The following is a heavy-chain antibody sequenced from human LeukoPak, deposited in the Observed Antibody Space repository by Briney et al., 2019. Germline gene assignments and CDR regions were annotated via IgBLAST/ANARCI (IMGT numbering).Heavy chain of an antibody. J-gene: IGHJ4*02. D-gene: IGHD6-13*01. CDR1: GFTFSSYA. CDR2: ISYDGSNK. Sequence: PGRSLRPSCAASGFTFSSYAMHWVRQAPGKGLEWVAVISYDGSNKYYADSVKGRFTISRDNSKNTLYLQMNSLRAEDTAVYYCARGRAAAGPFDYWGQGTLVTVSS. CDR3: ARGRAAAGPFDY. V-gene: IGHV3-30-3*01.